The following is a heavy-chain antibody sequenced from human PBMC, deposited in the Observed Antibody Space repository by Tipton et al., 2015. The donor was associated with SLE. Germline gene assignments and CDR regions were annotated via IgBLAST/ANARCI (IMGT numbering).Heavy chain of an antibody. J-gene: IGHJ4*02. CDR2: ISSSSSYI. D-gene: IGHD6-13*01. Sequence: LSLTCAASGFTFSSYSMNWVRQAPGKGLEWVSSISSSSSYIYYADSVKGRFTISRDNAKNSLYLQMNSLRAEDTAVYYCAREIAAAGSFDYWGQGTLVTVSS. CDR1: GFTFSSYS. V-gene: IGHV3-21*01. CDR3: AREIAAAGSFDY.